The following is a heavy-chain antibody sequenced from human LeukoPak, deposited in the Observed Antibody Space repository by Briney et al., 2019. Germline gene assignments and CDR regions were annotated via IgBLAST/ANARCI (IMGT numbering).Heavy chain of an antibody. CDR2: ISHDGKNK. J-gene: IGHJ6*02. D-gene: IGHD3-10*01. CDR1: GLTFRSYG. V-gene: IGHV3-30*18. CDR3: AKDRASGSGSFHNHYYYYAMDV. Sequence: PGGSLRLSCGASGLTFRSYGMHWVRQAPGKGLEWVAVISHDGKNKYYADSVKGRFTISRDNSKNTLYLEMYSLRDEDTAVYYCAKDRASGSGSFHNHYYYYAMDVWGQGTTVTVSS.